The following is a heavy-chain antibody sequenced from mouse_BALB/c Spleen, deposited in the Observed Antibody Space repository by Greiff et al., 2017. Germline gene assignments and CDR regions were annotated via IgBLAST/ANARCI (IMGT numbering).Heavy chain of an antibody. D-gene: IGHD1-1*01. CDR2: ISSGGGST. J-gene: IGHJ2*01. V-gene: IGHV5-12-1*01. CDR3: ARQNYGFDY. Sequence: EVQGVESGGGLVKPGGSLKLSCAASGFAFSSYDMSWVRQTPEKRLEWVAYISSGGGSTYYPDTVKGRFTISRDNAKNTLYLQMSSLKSEDTAMYYCARQNYGFDYWGQGTTLTVSS. CDR1: GFAFSSYD.